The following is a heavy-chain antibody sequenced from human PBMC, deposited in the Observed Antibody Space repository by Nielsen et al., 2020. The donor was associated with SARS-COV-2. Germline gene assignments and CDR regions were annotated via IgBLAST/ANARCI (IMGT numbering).Heavy chain of an antibody. J-gene: IGHJ4*02. CDR1: GFTFSDYY. V-gene: IGHV3-11*05. Sequence: GGSLRLSCAASGFTFSDYYMSWIRQAPGKGLEWVSYISSSSNYTNYADSVKGRFTISRDNAKNSLYLQMNSLRAEDTAVYYCARDKLLWFGELRYHDYWGQGTLVTVSS. CDR3: ARDKLLWFGELRYHDY. D-gene: IGHD3-10*01. CDR2: ISSSSNYT.